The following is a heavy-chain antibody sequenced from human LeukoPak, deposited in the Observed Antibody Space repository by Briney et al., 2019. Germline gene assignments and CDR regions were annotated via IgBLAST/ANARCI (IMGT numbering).Heavy chain of an antibody. CDR3: ARIGGAAVALDY. Sequence: SETLSLTCTVSGGSISSSNYYWGWIRQPPGKGLEWIGSIYYSGNKYYNPSLQSRVTISVDTSKNQFSLKLNSVTAADTAVYYCARIGGAAVALDYWDQGTLVTVSS. CDR1: GGSISSSNYY. V-gene: IGHV4-39*07. D-gene: IGHD3-16*01. CDR2: IYYSGNK. J-gene: IGHJ4*02.